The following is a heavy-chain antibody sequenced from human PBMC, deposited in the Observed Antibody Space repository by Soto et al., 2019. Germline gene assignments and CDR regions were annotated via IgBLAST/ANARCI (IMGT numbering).Heavy chain of an antibody. CDR1: GDSISNVNYC. J-gene: IGHJ4*02. Sequence: QVQLQESGPGLVKPSQTLSLTCTVSGDSISNVNYCWSWILQAPDKGLEWIGPIYDGGSTYNNPSLTSRVTISVDTSKNQFSLQLRAVSAADPAVYYWARGPSGDKVDYWGQGTLVTVSS. V-gene: IGHV4-30-4*01. D-gene: IGHD2-21*02. CDR3: ARGPSGDKVDY. CDR2: IYDGGST.